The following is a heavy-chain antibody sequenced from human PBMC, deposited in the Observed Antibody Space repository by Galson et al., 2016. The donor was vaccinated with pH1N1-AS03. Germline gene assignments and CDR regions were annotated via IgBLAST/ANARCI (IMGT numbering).Heavy chain of an antibody. V-gene: IGHV5-51*03. J-gene: IGHJ3*01. D-gene: IGHD7-27*01. CDR2: MYPEDSDI. Sequence: QSGAEVKKPGESLRISCKVYGYNFMSYWIGWVRQMPGKGLEWLGIMYPEDSDIRYSPSLRGQVAISADKSISTAYLQWTSLEALDSAIYFCARPSPLGIPGRKGLYAFDLWGQGTKVTVSS. CDR3: ARPSPLGIPGRKGLYAFDL. CDR1: GYNFMSYW.